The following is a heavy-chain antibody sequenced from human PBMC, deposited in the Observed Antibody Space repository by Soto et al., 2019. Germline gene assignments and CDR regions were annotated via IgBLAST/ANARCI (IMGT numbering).Heavy chain of an antibody. V-gene: IGHV1-18*01. CDR2: ISPYNGNT. CDR3: ARVVVGGFDCINGVCSAQGDNYYNGMDV. J-gene: IGHJ6*02. D-gene: IGHD2-8*01. Sequence: QVQLVQSGVEVKKSGASVKVSCKASGYTFTSYDISWVRQAPGQGLEWMGWISPYNGNTNYVQKFQGRVTMTTDTSTSTAYMELRSLRSDDTAVYYCARVVVGGFDCINGVCSAQGDNYYNGMDVWGQGTTVTVSS. CDR1: GYTFTSYD.